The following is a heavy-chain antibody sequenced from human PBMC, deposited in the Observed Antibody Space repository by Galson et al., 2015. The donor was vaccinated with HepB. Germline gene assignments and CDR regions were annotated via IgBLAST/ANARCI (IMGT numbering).Heavy chain of an antibody. CDR1: RYTFTKFG. Sequence: SVKVSCKAYRYTFTKFGISWVRQAPGQGLEWMGWINPSNGNTNYAQKFQGRVIMTTDTSTSTAYMELRSLRSVDTAAYYCARGGMATIGGPTFDYWGQGTLVTVSS. J-gene: IGHJ4*02. CDR2: INPSNGNT. D-gene: IGHD5-24*01. CDR3: ARGGMATIGGPTFDY. V-gene: IGHV1-18*01.